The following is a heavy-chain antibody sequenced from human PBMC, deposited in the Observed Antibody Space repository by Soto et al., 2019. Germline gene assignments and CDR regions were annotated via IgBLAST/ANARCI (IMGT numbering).Heavy chain of an antibody. CDR2: LHPANGAT. V-gene: IGHV1-3*01. CDR1: GYTLTDYA. CDR3: GREAREGSDYYYRS. Sequence: QVQLVQSGAEVKNPGASVKVSCKASGYTLTDYAMHWVRQAPGQGLEWLGWLHPANGATRYSQSFRGRLTFTRDTSASTAYMELSSLGIEDTAVYYCGREAREGSDYYYRSWGQGTLVTVSS. D-gene: IGHD3-22*01. J-gene: IGHJ5*02.